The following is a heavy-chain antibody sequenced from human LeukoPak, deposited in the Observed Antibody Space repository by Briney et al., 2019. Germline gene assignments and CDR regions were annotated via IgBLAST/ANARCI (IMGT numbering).Heavy chain of an antibody. CDR1: GYTFTSYG. D-gene: IGHD1-26*01. Sequence: ASVKVSCKASGYTFTSYGISWVRQAPGQGLEWMGWISAYNGNTNYAQKLQGRVTMTTDTSTSTAYMELRSLRSDDTAVYYCARGLVGATPGYYFDYWGQGTLVTVSS. J-gene: IGHJ4*02. CDR3: ARGLVGATPGYYFDY. CDR2: ISAYNGNT. V-gene: IGHV1-18*01.